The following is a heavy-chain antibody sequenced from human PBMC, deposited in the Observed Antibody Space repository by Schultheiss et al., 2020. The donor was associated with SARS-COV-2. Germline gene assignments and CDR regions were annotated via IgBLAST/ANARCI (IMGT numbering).Heavy chain of an antibody. J-gene: IGHJ4*02. CDR2: ISYDGSNK. V-gene: IGHV3-30*04. CDR1: GFTFSSYA. D-gene: IGHD1-7*01. CDR3: ARRELHDSFIDY. Sequence: GGSLRLSCAASGFTFSSYAMHWVRQAPGKGLEWVAVISYDGSNKYYADSVKGRFTISRDNSKNTLYLQMNSLRAEDTAVYYCARRELHDSFIDYWGQGTLVTVSS.